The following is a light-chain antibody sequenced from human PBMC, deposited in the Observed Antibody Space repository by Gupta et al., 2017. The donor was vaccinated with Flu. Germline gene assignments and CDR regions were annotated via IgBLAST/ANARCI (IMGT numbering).Light chain of an antibody. Sequence: VTTSSSGIISNSGSDTVNCYHQGPGMAPNLLIYGSNKRHSGVAAGFSVSKSGASAAVAITGLQSEEEADYYCEAWDDSLNGNYVFGTGTKVTVL. CDR2: GSN. CDR3: EAWDDSLNGNYV. CDR1: ISNSGSDT. J-gene: IGLJ1*01. V-gene: IGLV1-44*01.